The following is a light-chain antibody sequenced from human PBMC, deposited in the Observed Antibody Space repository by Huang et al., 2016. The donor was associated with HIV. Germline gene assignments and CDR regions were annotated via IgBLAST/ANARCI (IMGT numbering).Light chain of an antibody. CDR3: QQYNNWPPWT. CDR2: GAS. Sequence: IVMTQSPATLSVSPGERATLSCRASAGVSNNVAWYQQRPGQTPRLLIHGASTRHTGIPAQFSGRGSGTEFTLTITSLQPEDSAVYYCQQYNNWPPWTFGPGTQVEI. CDR1: AGVSNN. V-gene: IGKV3D-15*01. J-gene: IGKJ1*01.